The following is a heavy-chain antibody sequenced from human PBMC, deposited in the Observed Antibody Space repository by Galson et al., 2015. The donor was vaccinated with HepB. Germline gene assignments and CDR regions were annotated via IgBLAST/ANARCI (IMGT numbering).Heavy chain of an antibody. V-gene: IGHV1-58*02. J-gene: IGHJ4*02. D-gene: IGHD1-26*01. CDR3: AAGKRVGKWEQEGFDY. CDR2: IVVGSGNT. CDR1: GFTFTSSA. Sequence: SVKVSCKASGFTFTSSATQWVRQARGQRLEWIGWIVVGSGNTNYAQKFQERVTITRDMSTSTAYMELSSLRSEDTAVYYCAAGKRVGKWEQEGFDYWGQGTLVTVSS.